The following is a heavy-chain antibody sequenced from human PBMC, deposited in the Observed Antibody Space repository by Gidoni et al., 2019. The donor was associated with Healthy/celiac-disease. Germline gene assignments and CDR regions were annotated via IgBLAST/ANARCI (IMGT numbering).Heavy chain of an antibody. Sequence: QVQLVESGGGVVQPGRSLRLSCAASGFTFSSYGMHWVRQAPGKGLEWVAGIWYDGSNKYYADSVKGRFTISRDNSKNTLYLQMNSLRAEDTAVYYCARGSGLLPDYWGQGTLVTVSS. CDR2: IWYDGSNK. D-gene: IGHD2-15*01. V-gene: IGHV3-33*01. CDR3: ARGSGLLPDY. CDR1: GFTFSSYG. J-gene: IGHJ4*02.